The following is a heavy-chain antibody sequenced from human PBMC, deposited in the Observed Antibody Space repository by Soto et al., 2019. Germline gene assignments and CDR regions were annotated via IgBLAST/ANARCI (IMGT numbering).Heavy chain of an antibody. J-gene: IGHJ4*02. CDR2: VDPEDGET. CDR3: ATDSAGETNLFDY. CDR1: GYTLTELS. D-gene: IGHD7-27*01. V-gene: IGHV1-24*01. Sequence: ASVKVSCKVSGYTLTELSMHWVRQAPGKGLEWMAGVDPEDGETIYAQKFQGRVTMTEDTSTDTDYMELSSLRSEDTAVYYCATDSAGETNLFDYWGQGTLVTVS.